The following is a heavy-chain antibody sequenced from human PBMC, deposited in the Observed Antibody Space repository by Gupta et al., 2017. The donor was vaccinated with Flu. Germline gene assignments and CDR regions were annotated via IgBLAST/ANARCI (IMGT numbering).Heavy chain of an antibody. J-gene: IGHJ6*02. CDR2: IGWDDEK. Sequence: RQPQGKALEWLAHIGWDDEKGYSSSLMTRLTISKDASKNQGVLTMTNMDPVDTATYYCARMGIIGTTIYAMDVWGQGTTVTVSS. V-gene: IGHV2-70*01. CDR3: ARMGIIGTTIYAMDV. D-gene: IGHD1-7*01.